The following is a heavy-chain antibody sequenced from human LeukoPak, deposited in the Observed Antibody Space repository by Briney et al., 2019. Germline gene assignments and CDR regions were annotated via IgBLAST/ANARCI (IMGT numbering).Heavy chain of an antibody. CDR2: INHSGST. V-gene: IGHV4-34*01. J-gene: IGHJ4*02. CDR1: GGSFSGYY. CDR3: ARGLGIYYGSGSYNY. Sequence: SETLSLTCAVYGGSFSGYYWSWIRQPPGKGLEWIGEINHSGSTNYNPSLKSRVTISVDTSKNQSSLKLSSVTAADTAVYYCARGLGIYYGSGSYNYWGQGTLVTVSS. D-gene: IGHD3-10*01.